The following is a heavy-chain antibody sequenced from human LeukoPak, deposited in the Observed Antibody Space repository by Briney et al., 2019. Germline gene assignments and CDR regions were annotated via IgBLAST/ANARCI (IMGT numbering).Heavy chain of an antibody. CDR1: GGSISTHY. Sequence: PSETLSLTCTVSGGSISTHYWSWIRQPPGKGLEGIGYIYYSGSTNYHPSLKSRVTISVDTSKNQFSLKLSSVTAADTAVYYCARYPAPEDYYYGMDVWGQGTTVTVSS. V-gene: IGHV4-59*08. J-gene: IGHJ6*02. CDR3: ARYPAPEDYYYGMDV. D-gene: IGHD2-2*01. CDR2: IYYSGST.